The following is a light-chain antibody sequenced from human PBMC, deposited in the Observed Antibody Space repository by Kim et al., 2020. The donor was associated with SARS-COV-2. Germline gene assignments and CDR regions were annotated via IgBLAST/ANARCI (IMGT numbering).Light chain of an antibody. J-gene: IGLJ1*01. CDR2: KNS. V-gene: IGLV3-25*03. CDR3: QSSDLSSTSYF. CDR1: ALAKQY. Sequence: SPGQTARITCSGDALAKQYSYWYQQRPGQAPVLVMYKNSERPSGIPERFSGSSSGTTVTLTISGVQAEDEADYYCQSSDLSSTSYFFGTGTKVTVL.